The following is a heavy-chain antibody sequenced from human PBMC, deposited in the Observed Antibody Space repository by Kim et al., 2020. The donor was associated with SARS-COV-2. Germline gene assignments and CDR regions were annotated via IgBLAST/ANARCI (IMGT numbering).Heavy chain of an antibody. V-gene: IGHV3-74*01. CDR3: ARGECTSTSCLDY. D-gene: IGHD2-2*01. Sequence: YADFVKGRFSISRDNAENTLFLQMNSLRVEDTAVYYCARGECTSTSCLDYWGQGTLVTVSS. J-gene: IGHJ4*02.